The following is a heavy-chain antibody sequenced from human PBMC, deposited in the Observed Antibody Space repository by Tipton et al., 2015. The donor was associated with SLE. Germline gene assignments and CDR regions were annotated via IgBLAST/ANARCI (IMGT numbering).Heavy chain of an antibody. CDR3: ARGRGATKFQH. V-gene: IGHV4-30-4*01. J-gene: IGHJ1*01. D-gene: IGHD1-26*01. Sequence: TLSLTCTVSGGSISSGDYYWSWIRQPPGKGLEWIGYIYYSGSTYYNPSLKSRVTISVDTSKNHFSLKLSSVTAADTAVYYCARGRGATKFQHWGQGTLVTVSS. CDR2: IYYSGST. CDR1: GGSISSGDYY.